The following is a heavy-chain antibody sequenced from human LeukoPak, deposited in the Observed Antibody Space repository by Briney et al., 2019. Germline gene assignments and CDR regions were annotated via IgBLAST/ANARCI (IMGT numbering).Heavy chain of an antibody. CDR1: GGSISSSSYY. V-gene: IGHV4-39*01. D-gene: IGHD3-22*01. CDR2: IYYSRST. CDR3: ARGPRITMIVVVD. Sequence: PSETLSLTCTVSGGSISSSSYYWGWIRQPPGKGLEWIGSIYYSRSTYYNPSLKSRVTISVDTSKNQFSLKLSSVTAADTAVYYCARGPRITMIVVVDWGQGTLVTVSS. J-gene: IGHJ4*02.